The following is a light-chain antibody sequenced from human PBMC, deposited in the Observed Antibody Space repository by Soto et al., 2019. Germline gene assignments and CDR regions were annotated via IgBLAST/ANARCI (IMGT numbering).Light chain of an antibody. CDR2: GAS. Sequence: EIVMTQSPATLSVSPGERATLSCRASQSVSSNLAWYQHKPGRAPRLLIYGASTRATGIPARFSASGSGTEFSLTISSPQSEDFAVYYCQQYNNWPPKQYTFGQGTKLEIK. CDR3: QQYNNWPPKQYT. V-gene: IGKV3-15*01. J-gene: IGKJ2*01. CDR1: QSVSSN.